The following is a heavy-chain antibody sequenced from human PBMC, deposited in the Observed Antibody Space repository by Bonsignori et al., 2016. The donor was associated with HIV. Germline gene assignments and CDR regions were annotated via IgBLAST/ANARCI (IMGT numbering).Heavy chain of an antibody. CDR3: ARDRYEGSAFYYYYFMDV. V-gene: IGHV3-21*01. CDR1: GFTFSSYS. CDR2: ISSSSSYI. D-gene: IGHD1-1*01. Sequence: GGSLRLSCAASGFTFSSYSMNWVRQAPGKGLEWVSSISSSSSYIYYAVSVKGRFTISRDNAKNSLYLQMNSLRAEDTAVYFCARDRYEGSAFYYYYFMDVWGKGTTVTVSS. J-gene: IGHJ6*03.